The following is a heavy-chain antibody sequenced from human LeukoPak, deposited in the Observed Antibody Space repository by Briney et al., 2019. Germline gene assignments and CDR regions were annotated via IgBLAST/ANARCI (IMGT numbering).Heavy chain of an antibody. CDR3: ARESSGYFY. CDR2: ISSGSSFI. D-gene: IGHD3-22*01. CDR1: GFTFSTYS. J-gene: IGHJ4*02. Sequence: GSLRLSCAASGFTFSTYSMNWVRQAPGKGLEWVSSISSGSSFIYYADSVKGRFTISRDNAKNSLFLQMNSLRAEDTAVYYCARESSGYFYWGQGTLVTVSS. V-gene: IGHV3-21*01.